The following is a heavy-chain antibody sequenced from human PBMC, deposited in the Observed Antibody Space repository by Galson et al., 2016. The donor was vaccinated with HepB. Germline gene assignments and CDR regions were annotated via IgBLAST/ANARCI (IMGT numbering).Heavy chain of an antibody. CDR3: ARLLRQTEY. V-gene: IGHV4-61*03. Sequence: LSLTCSVSGGSVSRGSYYWSWIRQSPGKGLEMLGYVQYSGTTNYNPSLKSRVTISVAPSKTHFSLTLTSVTAADTAVYYCARLLRQTEYWGQGTLVTVSS. CDR1: GGSVSRGSYY. CDR2: VQYSGTT. J-gene: IGHJ4*02. D-gene: IGHD1-14*01.